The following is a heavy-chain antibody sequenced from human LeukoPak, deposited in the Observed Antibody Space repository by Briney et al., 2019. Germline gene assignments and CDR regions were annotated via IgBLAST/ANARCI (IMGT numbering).Heavy chain of an antibody. Sequence: GGSLRLSCAASGFTLRNAWMNWVRQAPGKGLEWVGRIISGTDGGTTDYAASVKGRFTISRDDPKNMLYLQMNSLKAEDTAVYYCAREEDDSSGFDYWGQGTLVTVSS. CDR2: IISGTDGGTT. CDR3: AREEDDSSGFDY. D-gene: IGHD3-22*01. V-gene: IGHV3-15*01. J-gene: IGHJ4*02. CDR1: GFTLRNAW.